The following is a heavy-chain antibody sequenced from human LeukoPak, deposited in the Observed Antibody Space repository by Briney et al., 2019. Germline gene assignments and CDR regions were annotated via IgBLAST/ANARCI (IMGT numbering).Heavy chain of an antibody. J-gene: IGHJ4*02. CDR1: GFTFSNYA. V-gene: IGHV3-23*01. D-gene: IGHD6-13*01. CDR2: ISGSGGST. Sequence: GSLRLSCAGSGFTFSNYAMNWVRQAPGKGLEWVSAISGSGGSTYYADSVKGRFTISRDNSKNTLYLQMNSLRAEDTAVYYCATSSSWYYFDYWGQGTLVTVSS. CDR3: ATSSSWYYFDY.